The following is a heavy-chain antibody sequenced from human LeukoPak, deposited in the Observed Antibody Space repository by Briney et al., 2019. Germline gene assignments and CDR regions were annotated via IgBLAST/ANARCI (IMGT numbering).Heavy chain of an antibody. D-gene: IGHD4-17*01. CDR3: ARLRSPVTILYYFDY. CDR1: GGSISSSSYC. J-gene: IGHJ4*02. CDR2: FYCSGST. V-gene: IGHV4-39*01. Sequence: PSETLSLTCTVSGGSISSSSYCWGWIRQPPGKGLEWIGSFYCSGSTYYNPSLKSRVTISVDTSENQFSLKLSSVTAADTAVYYCARLRSPVTILYYFDYWGQGTLVTVSS.